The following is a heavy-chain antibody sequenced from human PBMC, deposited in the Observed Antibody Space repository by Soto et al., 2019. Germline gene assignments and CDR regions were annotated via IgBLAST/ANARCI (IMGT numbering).Heavy chain of an antibody. V-gene: IGHV1-8*02. J-gene: IGHJ4*02. CDR3: ARRARIGALLWLPFDS. CDR1: GYTFTSYD. Sequence: ASVKVSCKASGYTFTSYDINWVRQATGQGLEWMGWMNPYSGNTGYAQKFQGRITMTRDTSITTAYMELSSLTSDDTAVYYCARRARIGALLWLPFDSWAQGTPVTVSS. CDR2: MNPYSGNT. D-gene: IGHD5-18*01.